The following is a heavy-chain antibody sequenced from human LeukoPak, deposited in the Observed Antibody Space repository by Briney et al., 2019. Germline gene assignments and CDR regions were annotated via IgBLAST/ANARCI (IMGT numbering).Heavy chain of an antibody. CDR3: AKRSTYYDFWSGIDY. D-gene: IGHD3-3*01. Sequence: PGGSLRLSCAASRFNFSSYAMSWVRQAPGKGLEWVSAISGSGGSTYYADSVKGRFTISRDNSKNTLYLQMNSLRAEDTAVYYCAKRSTYYDFWSGIDYWGQGTLVTVSS. J-gene: IGHJ4*02. V-gene: IGHV3-23*01. CDR1: RFNFSSYA. CDR2: ISGSGGST.